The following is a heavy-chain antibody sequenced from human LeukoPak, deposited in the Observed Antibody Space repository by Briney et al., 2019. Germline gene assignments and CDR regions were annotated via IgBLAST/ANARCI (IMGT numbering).Heavy chain of an antibody. CDR2: IYSGGST. Sequence: PGGSLRLSCAASGFTVSSNYMSWVRQAPGKGLEWVSVIYSGGSTYYADSVKDRFTISRHNSKNTLYLQMNSLRAEDTAVYYCARELRAEVYYYYGMDVWGQGTTVTVSS. J-gene: IGHJ6*02. CDR3: ARELRAEVYYYYGMDV. V-gene: IGHV3-53*04. CDR1: GFTVSSNY. D-gene: IGHD3-16*01.